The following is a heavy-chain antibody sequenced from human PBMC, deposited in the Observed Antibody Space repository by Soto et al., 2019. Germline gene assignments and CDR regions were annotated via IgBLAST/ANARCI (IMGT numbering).Heavy chain of an antibody. Sequence: GGSLRLSCAASGFMFHTYWMSWVRQAPGKGPEWVGRIKSKTDGGTVEYAAPVKDRFTISRDDSENTLYLQMNSLKTEDTAVYYCSHGYYQYFESWGQGTLVTVSS. D-gene: IGHD5-18*01. CDR1: GFMFHTYW. CDR2: IKSKTDGGTV. J-gene: IGHJ4*02. V-gene: IGHV3-15*01. CDR3: SHGYYQYFES.